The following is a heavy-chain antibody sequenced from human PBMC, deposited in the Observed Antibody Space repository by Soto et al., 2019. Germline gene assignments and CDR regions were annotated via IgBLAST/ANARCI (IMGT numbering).Heavy chain of an antibody. CDR2: IIPILGIA. D-gene: IGHD6-13*01. V-gene: IGHV1-69*02. Sequence: QVQLVQSGAEVKKPGSSVKVSCKASGGTFSSYTISWVRQAPGQGLEWMGRIIPILGIANYAQKFQGRVTITADKSTSTAYMELSSLRSEDTAVHYCARGGSSNEFDYWGQGTLVTVSS. CDR1: GGTFSSYT. CDR3: ARGGSSNEFDY. J-gene: IGHJ4*02.